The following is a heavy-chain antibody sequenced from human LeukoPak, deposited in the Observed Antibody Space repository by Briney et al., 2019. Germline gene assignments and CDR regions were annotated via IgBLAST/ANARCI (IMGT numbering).Heavy chain of an antibody. CDR1: GFTFSSYA. CDR2: ISYDGSNK. V-gene: IGHV3-30-3*01. D-gene: IGHD2-8*01. Sequence: QPGRSLRLSCAASGFTFSSYAMHWVRQAPGKGLEWVAVISYDGSNKYYADSVKGRFTISRDNSKNTLYLQMNSLRAEDTAVYYCARDKVYAERLDYWGQGTLVTVSS. J-gene: IGHJ4*02. CDR3: ARDKVYAERLDY.